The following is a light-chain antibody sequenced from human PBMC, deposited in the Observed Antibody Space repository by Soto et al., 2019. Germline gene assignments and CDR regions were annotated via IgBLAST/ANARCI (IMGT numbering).Light chain of an antibody. J-gene: IGKJ2*01. CDR2: GAS. V-gene: IGKV3-15*01. CDR3: QQYNNWPYT. CDR1: QSVSSN. Sequence: EIVMTQSRATLSVSPVERATLSCRASQSVSSNLAWYQQKPGQAPRLLIYGASTRATGIPARFSGSGSGTEFTLTISSRQSEDFAVYYCQQYNNWPYTFGQGTKVDIK.